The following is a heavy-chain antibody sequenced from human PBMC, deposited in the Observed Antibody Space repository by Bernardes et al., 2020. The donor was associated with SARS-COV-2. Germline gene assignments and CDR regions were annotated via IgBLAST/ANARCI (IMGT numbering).Heavy chain of an antibody. CDR2: ISGAGIYI. J-gene: IGHJ3*01. CDR1: GFTFSNHL. Sequence: GGSLRLSCAASGFTFSNHLFSWFRQAPGKGLEWVSSISGAGIYIYYGDSVRGRFTTSRDNTRTSVFLQMESLRAEDTAVYYCAKDVGGTDWRFGFDVWGPGTMVNVSS. D-gene: IGHD3-9*01. CDR3: AKDVGGTDWRFGFDV. V-gene: IGHV3-21*01.